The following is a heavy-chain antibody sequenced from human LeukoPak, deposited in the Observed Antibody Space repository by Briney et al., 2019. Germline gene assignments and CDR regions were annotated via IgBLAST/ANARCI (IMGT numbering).Heavy chain of an antibody. CDR2: IIPIFGTA. J-gene: IGHJ4*02. Sequence: SVKVSCKASGGTFSSYAISWVRQAPGQGLEWMGAIIPIFGTANYAQKFQGRVTITADESTSTAYMELSSLRSEDTAVYYCARDRSDYSAGYFDYWGQGTLVTVSS. CDR1: GGTFSSYA. CDR3: ARDRSDYSAGYFDY. D-gene: IGHD4-17*01. V-gene: IGHV1-69*13.